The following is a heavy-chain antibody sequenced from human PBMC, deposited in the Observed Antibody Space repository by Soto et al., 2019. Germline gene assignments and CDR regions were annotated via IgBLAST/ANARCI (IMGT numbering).Heavy chain of an antibody. J-gene: IGHJ6*02. CDR2: LKPDNGGT. CDR3: ARDLCPLGSGSPCPTFGMDL. V-gene: IGHV1-2*02. CDR1: GYTFTGHY. Sequence: QVQLVQSGAEVKPPGASVKVSCKASGYTFTGHYMHWVRQVSGRRLEFLGWLKPDNGGTYYAPKFQGRVTFTRATSNTTAYMEMSGLHSDDTAVYFCARDLCPLGSGSPCPTFGMDLWGQGTTVAVSS. D-gene: IGHD3-10*01.